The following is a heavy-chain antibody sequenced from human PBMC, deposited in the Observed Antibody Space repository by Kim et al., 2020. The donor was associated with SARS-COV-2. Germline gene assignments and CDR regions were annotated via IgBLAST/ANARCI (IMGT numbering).Heavy chain of an antibody. Sequence: GGSLRLSCAASGFIFSSYAMHWVRQTPGKGLEWVAVISSDGNTTYYADSVKGRFTISRDSSKNTLYLQMNSLRAEDTAIYYCARVWCSSISCYKGGFDYWGPGALFTVSP. J-gene: IGHJ4*02. CDR3: ARVWCSSISCYKGGFDY. V-gene: IGHV3-30-3*01. CDR1: GFIFSSYA. CDR2: ISSDGNTT. D-gene: IGHD2-2*02.